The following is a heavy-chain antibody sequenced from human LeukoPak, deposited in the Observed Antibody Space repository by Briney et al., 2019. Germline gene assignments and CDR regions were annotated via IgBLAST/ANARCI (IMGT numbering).Heavy chain of an antibody. J-gene: IGHJ6*04. CDR1: GFSLNTYN. CDR2: ISSSGSTI. CDR3: AELGITMIGGV. Sequence: GGSLRLSCAASGFSLNTYNMNWVRQAPGKGLEWVSYISSSGSTIYYADSVKGRFTISRDNAKNSLYLQMNSLRAEDTAVYYCAELGITMIGGVWGKGTTVTISS. V-gene: IGHV3-48*04. D-gene: IGHD3-10*02.